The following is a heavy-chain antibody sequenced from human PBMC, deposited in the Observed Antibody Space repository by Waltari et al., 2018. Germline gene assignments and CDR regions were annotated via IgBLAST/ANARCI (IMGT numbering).Heavy chain of an antibody. CDR2: ILYDGRSS. V-gene: IGHV3-30*04. D-gene: IGHD2-21*01. Sequence: QVQLVESGGGVVQPGRSLRLSFAAPGFSFSDFDMLWVRQAPGQGLGWGALILYDGRSSYYADSVKGRFTISRDSSKNTLYLQMNSLGREDTAVYFWAREIRGYYPAYWGQGSLVTVSS. J-gene: IGHJ4*02. CDR3: AREIRGYYPAY. CDR1: GFSFSDFD.